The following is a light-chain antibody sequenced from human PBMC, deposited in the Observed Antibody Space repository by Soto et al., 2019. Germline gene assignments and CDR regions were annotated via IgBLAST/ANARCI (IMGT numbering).Light chain of an antibody. CDR3: MQATQSHRT. V-gene: IGKV2-24*01. J-gene: IGKJ1*01. CDR2: KDS. CDR1: QSLLHSDGNTY. Sequence: DIVMTQTPLSSPVTLGQAASISCRSSQSLLHSDGNTYLRWFQQRPGQPPXLLIYKDSVRFSGVPDRFSGSGAGTDFTLTISRVEAEDVRIYYCMQATQSHRTFGQGTKVDI.